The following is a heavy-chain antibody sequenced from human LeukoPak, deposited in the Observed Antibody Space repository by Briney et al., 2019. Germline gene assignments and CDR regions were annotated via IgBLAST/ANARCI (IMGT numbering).Heavy chain of an antibody. V-gene: IGHV1-2*02. CDR1: GYFFRDYY. Sequence: ASVKVPCKASGYFFRDYYMHWVRQAPGQGLEWMGWINPNSGGTNYAQKFQGRVTMTRDTSISTAYMELSRLRSDDTAVYYCARSGYSGYDSGGYWGQGTLVTVSS. D-gene: IGHD5-12*01. CDR2: INPNSGGT. CDR3: ARSGYSGYDSGGY. J-gene: IGHJ4*02.